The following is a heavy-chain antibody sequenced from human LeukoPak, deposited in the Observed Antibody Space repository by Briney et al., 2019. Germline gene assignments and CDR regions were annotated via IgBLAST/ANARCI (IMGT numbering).Heavy chain of an antibody. Sequence: PSETLSLTCAVSGGSISSGGYSWSWIRQPPGKGLEWIGYIYHSGSTYYNPSLKSRVTISVDRSKNQFSLKLSSVTAADTAVYYCARGRSYGAAFDIWGQGTMVAVSS. CDR2: IYHSGST. CDR3: ARGRSYGAAFDI. V-gene: IGHV4-30-2*01. D-gene: IGHD4-17*01. CDR1: GGSISSGGYS. J-gene: IGHJ3*02.